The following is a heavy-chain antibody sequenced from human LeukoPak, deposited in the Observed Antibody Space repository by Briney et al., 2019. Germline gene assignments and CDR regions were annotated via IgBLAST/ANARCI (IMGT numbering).Heavy chain of an antibody. D-gene: IGHD2-15*01. CDR1: GYTFTIYG. V-gene: IGHV1-18*01. CDR2: ISAYNGNT. Sequence: ASVKVSCTASGYTFTIYGISWVRQAPGQGLEWMGWISAYNGNTNYAQKLQGRVTMTTDTSTSTAYMELRSLRSDDTAVYYCARDPPRIVVVVAATNYYGMDVWGQGTTVTVSS. J-gene: IGHJ6*02. CDR3: ARDPPRIVVVVAATNYYGMDV.